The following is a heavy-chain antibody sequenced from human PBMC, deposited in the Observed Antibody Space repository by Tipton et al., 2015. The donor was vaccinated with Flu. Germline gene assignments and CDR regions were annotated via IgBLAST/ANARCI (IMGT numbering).Heavy chain of an antibody. D-gene: IGHD3-3*02. CDR1: GGSISSGSYY. CDR2: IYTSGGT. V-gene: IGHV4-61*02. Sequence: TLSLTCTVSGGSISSGSYYWSWIRQPAGKGLEWIGRIYTSGGTNYNPSLKSRVTISVDTSKNQFSLKLSSVTAADTAVYYCARELGSPGNWYFDLWGRGTLVTVSS. CDR3: ARELGSPGNWYFDL. J-gene: IGHJ2*01.